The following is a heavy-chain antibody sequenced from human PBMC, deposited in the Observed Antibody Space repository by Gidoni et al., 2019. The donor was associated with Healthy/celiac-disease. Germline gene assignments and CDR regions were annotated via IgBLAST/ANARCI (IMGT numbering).Heavy chain of an antibody. CDR1: GYPLTELS. CDR2: FDPEDGET. J-gene: IGHJ6*02. CDR3: ATGCSSTSCHGGDYYYYGMDV. Sequence: QVQLVQSGAEVKKPGASVKVSCKVSGYPLTELSMHWVRQAPGKGLEWMGGFDPEDGETIYAQKFQGRVTMTEDTSTDTAYMELSSLRSEDTAVYYYATGCSSTSCHGGDYYYYGMDVWGQGTTVIVSS. D-gene: IGHD2-2*01. V-gene: IGHV1-24*01.